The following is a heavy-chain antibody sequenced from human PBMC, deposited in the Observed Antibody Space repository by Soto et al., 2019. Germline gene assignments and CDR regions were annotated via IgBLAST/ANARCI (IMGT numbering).Heavy chain of an antibody. D-gene: IGHD6-13*01. CDR1: GFSLSTSGVG. CDR2: IYWNDDK. CDR3: AHRQYSSSWYYYYYGMDV. Sequence: QITLKESGPTLVNPTQTLTLTCTFSGFSLSTSGVGVGWIRQPPGKALEWLALIYWNDDKRYSPSLKSRLTITKDTSKNQVVLTMTNMDPVDTATYYCAHRQYSSSWYYYYYGMDVWGQGTTVTVSS. V-gene: IGHV2-5*01. J-gene: IGHJ6*02.